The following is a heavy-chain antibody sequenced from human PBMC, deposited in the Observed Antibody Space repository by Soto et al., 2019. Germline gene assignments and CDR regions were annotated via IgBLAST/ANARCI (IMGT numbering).Heavy chain of an antibody. J-gene: IGHJ6*02. D-gene: IGHD2-2*02. Sequence: PWWSLGLCSAASGVTVSSYEVNWVCQTPGKGLEWVSYISSSGSTIYYADPVKGRFTISRDNAKNSLYLQMNSPRAEDTAVYYCASGGVVVPAAIPVYYYHGMDVWGQGTTVTVSS. V-gene: IGHV3-48*03. CDR2: ISSSGSTI. CDR3: ASGGVVVPAAIPVYYYHGMDV. CDR1: GVTVSSYE.